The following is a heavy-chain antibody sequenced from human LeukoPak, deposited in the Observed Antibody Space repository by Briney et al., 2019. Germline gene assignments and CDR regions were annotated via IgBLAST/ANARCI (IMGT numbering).Heavy chain of an antibody. J-gene: IGHJ4*02. CDR2: IYSGGST. V-gene: IGHV3-53*01. Sequence: GGSLRLSCAASGFTVSSNYMSWVRQAPGKGLEWVSVIYSGGSTYYSDSVKGRFTISRDNSKNTLYLQMNSLRAEDTAVYYCARVSSSGRRTIDYWGQGTLVTVSS. D-gene: IGHD6-19*01. CDR3: ARVSSSGRRTIDY. CDR1: GFTVSSNY.